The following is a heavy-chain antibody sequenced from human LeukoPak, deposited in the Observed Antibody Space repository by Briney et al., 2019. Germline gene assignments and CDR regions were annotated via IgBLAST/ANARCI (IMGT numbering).Heavy chain of an antibody. J-gene: IGHJ4*02. V-gene: IGHV4-39*07. D-gene: IGHD3-9*01. CDR3: ARDRGFDWLLSLGGFDY. CDR1: GGSISSSSYY. CDR2: IYYSGST. Sequence: PSETLSLTCTVSGGSISSSSYYWGWIRQPPGKGLEWIGSIYYSGSTYYNPSLKSRVTISVDTSKNQFSLKLSSVTAADTAVYYCARDRGFDWLLSLGGFDYWGQGTLVTVSS.